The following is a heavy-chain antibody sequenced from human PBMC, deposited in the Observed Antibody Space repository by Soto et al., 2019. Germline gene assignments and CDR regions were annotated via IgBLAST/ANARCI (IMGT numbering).Heavy chain of an antibody. J-gene: IGHJ6*02. D-gene: IGHD2-21*02. Sequence: SETLSLTCTVSGGSISRYYWSWIRQPPGKGLEWIGYLYNAGSTIYNPSLKSRVTTSVDMSQNQFSLKLNYVTAADTAVYYCARDLWGYCGTDCYPLDVWGQGTTVTVSS. V-gene: IGHV4-59*01. CDR2: LYNAGST. CDR3: ARDLWGYCGTDCYPLDV. CDR1: GGSISRYY.